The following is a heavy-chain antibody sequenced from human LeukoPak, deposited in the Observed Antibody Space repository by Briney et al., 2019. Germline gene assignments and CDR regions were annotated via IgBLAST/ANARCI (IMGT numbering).Heavy chain of an antibody. J-gene: IGHJ4*02. CDR2: VYYSGST. V-gene: IGHV4-30-4*01. Sequence: SQTLSLTCTVSGGSISSGDYYWSWIRQPPGKGLEWIGYVYYSGSTYYNPSLKSRVTISVDTSKNQFSLKLSSVTAADTAVYYCASSTGTTLFDYWGQGTLVTVSS. D-gene: IGHD1-1*01. CDR3: ASSTGTTLFDY. CDR1: GGSISSGDYY.